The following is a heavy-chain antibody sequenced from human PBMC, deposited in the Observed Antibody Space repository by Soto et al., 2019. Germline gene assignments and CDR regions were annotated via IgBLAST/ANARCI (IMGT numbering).Heavy chain of an antibody. CDR1: GYNFNTYW. D-gene: IGHD4-4*01. V-gene: IGHV5-51*01. J-gene: IGHJ6*02. CDR3: ARMYSNEVDV. Sequence: PGESLKISCKGSGYNFNTYWIGWVRQMPGKGLEWMGIIFPGDSHTTYSPSFQGQVTISADKSITTAYLQWSSLKASDTAMYYCARMYSNEVDVWGQGTTVTVSS. CDR2: IFPGDSHT.